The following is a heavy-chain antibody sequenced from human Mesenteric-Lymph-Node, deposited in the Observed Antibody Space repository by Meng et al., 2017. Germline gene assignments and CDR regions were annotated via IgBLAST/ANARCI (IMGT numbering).Heavy chain of an antibody. CDR3: AKQRSVLLWFGESPLLW. Sequence: SETLSLTCTVSRGSINNYYWSWIRQPPGKGLEWIGYIHYRGSTNYNPSLKSRATISVDTSKTQFSLSLSSVTAADTAVYYCAKQRSVLLWFGESPLLWWGHGTLVTGAS. CDR2: IHYRGST. V-gene: IGHV4-59*01. CDR1: RGSINNYY. J-gene: IGHJ4*01. D-gene: IGHD3-10*01.